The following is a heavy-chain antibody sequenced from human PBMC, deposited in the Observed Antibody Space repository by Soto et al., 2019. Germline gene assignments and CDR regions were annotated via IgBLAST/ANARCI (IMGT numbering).Heavy chain of an antibody. Sequence: GGSLRLSCAASGFTFSSYWMSWVRQAPGKGLEWVANIKQDGSEKYYVDSVKGRFTISRDNAKNSLYLQMNSLRAEDTAVYYCARSPKYSSGFNNPWGQGTTVTVSS. CDR3: ARSPKYSSGFNNP. CDR2: IKQDGSEK. CDR1: GFTFSSYW. D-gene: IGHD6-19*01. J-gene: IGHJ6*02. V-gene: IGHV3-7*04.